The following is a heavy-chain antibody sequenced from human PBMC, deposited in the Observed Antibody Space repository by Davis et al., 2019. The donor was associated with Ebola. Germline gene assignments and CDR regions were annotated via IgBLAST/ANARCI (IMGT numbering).Heavy chain of an antibody. CDR3: ARERNHYDSSGYFRSFDS. Sequence: SETLSLTCTVSGGSISSVDYYWSWIRQPPGKGLEWIGYIYHSGDTDYNPSLKSRVTISIDTSKNQFSLKLSSVTAADTAVYYCARERNHYDSSGYFRSFDSWGQGTTVTVSS. D-gene: IGHD3-22*01. CDR1: GGSISSVDYY. J-gene: IGHJ4*03. CDR2: IYHSGDT. V-gene: IGHV4-30-4*01.